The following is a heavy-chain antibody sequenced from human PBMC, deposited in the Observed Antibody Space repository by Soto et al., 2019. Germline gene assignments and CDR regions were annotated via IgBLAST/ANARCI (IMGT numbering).Heavy chain of an antibody. Sequence: GGSLRLSCAASGFAFSSYWMSLVRQAPGKGLEWVANIKQDGSEKYYVDSVKGRFTISRDNAKNSLYLQMNSLRAEDTAVYYCARDQGCSGGSCYWAFDIWGQGTMVTVSS. J-gene: IGHJ3*02. CDR2: IKQDGSEK. V-gene: IGHV3-7*01. D-gene: IGHD2-15*01. CDR3: ARDQGCSGGSCYWAFDI. CDR1: GFAFSSYW.